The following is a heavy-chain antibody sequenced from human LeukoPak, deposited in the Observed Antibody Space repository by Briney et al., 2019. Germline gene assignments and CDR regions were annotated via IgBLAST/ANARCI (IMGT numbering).Heavy chain of an antibody. CDR3: AKETGRWELE. CDR2: ISKDGSNK. V-gene: IGHV3-30*18. D-gene: IGHD1-26*01. CDR1: GFTFSNYG. J-gene: IGHJ4*02. Sequence: GGSLRLSCAASGFTFSNYGIHWVRPAPGKGREWVAVISKDGSNKYYADYVKGRFTISRDNSENTLYLQMNSLRAEDTAVYYCAKETGRWELEWGQGTLVTVSS.